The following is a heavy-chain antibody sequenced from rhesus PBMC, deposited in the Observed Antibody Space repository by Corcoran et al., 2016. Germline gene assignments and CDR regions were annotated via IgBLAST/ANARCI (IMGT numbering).Heavy chain of an antibody. CDR1: GCTFSDDY. J-gene: IGHJ4*01. CDR3: TTVDY. V-gene: IGHV3-10*01. CDR2: INPNVGTS. Sequence: EVQLVESGGGLVQPGGSLRLSCAASGCTFSDDYMEWVRQALGKGLEWVGQINPNVGTSFLMDSVKGRFTSSRDNAKNTLYLQINSLKIEDTAVYYCTTVDYWGQGVLVTVSS.